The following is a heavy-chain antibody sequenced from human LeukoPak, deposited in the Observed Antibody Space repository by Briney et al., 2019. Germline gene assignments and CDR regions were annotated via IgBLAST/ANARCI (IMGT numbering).Heavy chain of an antibody. CDR2: MNLNSGDT. CDR3: ARVPVPAPRRGLYFDY. CDR1: GYTFSSHD. J-gene: IGHJ4*02. Sequence: GASVKVSCKASGYTFSSHDIYWVHQAPGQGLEWMGWMNLNSGDTYYAENFQGRFSITSDTSKSTTYMDLASLAPEDTAVYYCARVPVPAPRRGLYFDYWGQGTLITVSS. D-gene: IGHD2-2*01. V-gene: IGHV1-8*01.